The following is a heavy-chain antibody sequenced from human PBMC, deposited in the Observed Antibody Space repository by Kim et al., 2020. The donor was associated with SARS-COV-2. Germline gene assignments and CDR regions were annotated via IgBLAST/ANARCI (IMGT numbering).Heavy chain of an antibody. D-gene: IGHD3-10*01. CDR2: ISSSGSTI. CDR3: ASLFLLLWFGEPNPPL. V-gene: IGHV3-48*03. CDR1: GFTFSSYE. J-gene: IGHJ4*02. Sequence: GGSLRLSCAASGFTFSSYEMNWVRQAPGKGLEWVSYISSSGSTIYYADSVKGRFTISRDNAKNSLYLQMNSLRAEDTAVYYCASLFLLLWFGEPNPPLWGQGTLVTVSS.